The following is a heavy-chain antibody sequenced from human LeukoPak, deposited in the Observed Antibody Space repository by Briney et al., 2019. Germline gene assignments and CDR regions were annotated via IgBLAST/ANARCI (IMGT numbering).Heavy chain of an antibody. CDR1: PDTFTRYG. V-gene: IGHV1-18*01. Sequence: ASVKVSCKASPDTFTRYGITWVRQAPGQGLEWMGWIRAYNGDTNYAQKFQGRVTMTAERSTNTAYMELRGLTFDDTAVYYCAKDPTDFDSSGQTYFDYWGQGSLVTVSS. CDR2: IRAYNGDT. J-gene: IGHJ4*02. CDR3: AKDPTDFDSSGQTYFDY. D-gene: IGHD6-19*01.